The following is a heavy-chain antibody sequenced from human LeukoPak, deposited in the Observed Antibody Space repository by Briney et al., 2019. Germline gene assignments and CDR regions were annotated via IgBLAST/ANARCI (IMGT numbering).Heavy chain of an antibody. D-gene: IGHD1-1*01. Sequence: SETLSLTCTVSGASISNYYWSWIRQPPRKGLECIGYVSYSGRTNHNPSLKSRVTISADTSKNQFSLKLTSVTAADTAVYYCARHERGAENLDYWGQGTLVTVSS. CDR3: ARHERGAENLDY. J-gene: IGHJ4*02. V-gene: IGHV4-59*08. CDR2: VSYSGRT. CDR1: GASISNYY.